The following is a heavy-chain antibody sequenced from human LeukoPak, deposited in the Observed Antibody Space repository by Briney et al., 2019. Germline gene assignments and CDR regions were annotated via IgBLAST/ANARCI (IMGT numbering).Heavy chain of an antibody. CDR1: GFTSGSYW. CDR2: IKQDGSQK. Sequence: GGSLRLSRAASGFTSGSYWMNWVRQAPGKGLEWVAIIKQDGSQKFYLDSVGGRFTISTDTANNSLYLLMNSLRAEDTAVYYCARASLSSLLTFDYWGQGTLVTVSS. D-gene: IGHD2-15*01. J-gene: IGHJ4*02. CDR3: ARASLSSLLTFDY. V-gene: IGHV3-7*01.